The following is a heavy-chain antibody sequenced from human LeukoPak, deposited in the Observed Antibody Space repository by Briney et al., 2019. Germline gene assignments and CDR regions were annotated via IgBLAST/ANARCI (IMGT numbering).Heavy chain of an antibody. CDR1: GFTFSGSA. CDR2: IRSKANSYAT. Sequence: GGSLRLSCAASGFTFSGSAMHWVRQASGKGLEWVGRIRSKANSYATAYAASVKGRFTISRDESKNTAYLQMNSLKTEDTAVYYCTTFIAAAGIDYWGQGTLVTVSS. J-gene: IGHJ4*02. D-gene: IGHD6-13*01. V-gene: IGHV3-73*01. CDR3: TTFIAAAGIDY.